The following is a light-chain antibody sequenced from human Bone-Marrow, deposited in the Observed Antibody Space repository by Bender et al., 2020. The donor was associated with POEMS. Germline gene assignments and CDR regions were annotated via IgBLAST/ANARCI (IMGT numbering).Light chain of an antibody. V-gene: IGLV4-69*01. J-gene: IGLJ3*02. CDR3: QTWGPGIRV. CDR1: SEHSDDA. Sequence: QLVVTQSPSASASLGASVKFTCTLSSEHSDDAIAWHQQQPAKGPRNLMRINRDGSHNRGDDIPERFSGSKSGAERYLIISSLQAEDEADYYCQTWGPGIRVFGGGTKLTVL. CDR2: INRDGSH.